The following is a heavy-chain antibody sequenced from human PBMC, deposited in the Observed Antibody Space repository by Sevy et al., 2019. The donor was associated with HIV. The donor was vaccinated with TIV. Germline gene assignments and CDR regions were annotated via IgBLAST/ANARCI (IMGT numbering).Heavy chain of an antibody. D-gene: IGHD4-17*01. CDR2: ISNSGTAI. J-gene: IGHJ4*02. Sequence: GGSLRLSCAASGFTFSSYEMNWVRQAPGKGLEWVSYISNSGTAIYYSDSVKGRFTSSRDNARNSLFLQMNSLRAEDTAVYYCSRDLPPSATTVAHFDCWGQGTLVTVSS. V-gene: IGHV3-48*03. CDR1: GFTFSSYE. CDR3: SRDLPPSATTVAHFDC.